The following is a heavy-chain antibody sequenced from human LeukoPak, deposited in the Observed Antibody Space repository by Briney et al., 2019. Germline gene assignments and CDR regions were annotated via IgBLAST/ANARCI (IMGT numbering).Heavy chain of an antibody. CDR2: ISSSGSTI. J-gene: IGHJ4*02. CDR1: GFTFSDYD. V-gene: IGHV3-11*04. D-gene: IGHD5-24*01. CDR3: ARYGIEMATNRIDY. Sequence: GGSLRLSCAASGFTFSDYDMSWLRQAPGKGLELVPYISSSGSTIYYADSVKGGFTISRDNAKNSLYLKMNSLRTEDTAVYYCARYGIEMATNRIDYWGQGTLVTDSS.